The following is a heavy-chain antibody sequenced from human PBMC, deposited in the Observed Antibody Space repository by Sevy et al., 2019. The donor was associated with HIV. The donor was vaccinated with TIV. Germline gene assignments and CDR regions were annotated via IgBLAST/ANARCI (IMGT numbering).Heavy chain of an antibody. D-gene: IGHD1-26*01. CDR2: IYSGGST. CDR3: ARAPPEYSGSYYDY. Sequence: GGSLRLSCAASGFTVSSNYMSWVRQAPGKGLEWVSVIYSGGSTYYADSVKGRFTISRDKSKNPLYLQMNSLRAGDTAVYYCARAPPEYSGSYYDYWGQGTLVTVSS. CDR1: GFTVSSNY. J-gene: IGHJ4*02. V-gene: IGHV3-53*01.